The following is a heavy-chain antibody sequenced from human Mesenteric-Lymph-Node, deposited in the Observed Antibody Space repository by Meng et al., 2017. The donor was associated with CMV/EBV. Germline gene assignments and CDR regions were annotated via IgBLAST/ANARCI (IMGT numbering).Heavy chain of an antibody. CDR2: ISWNGGST. CDR3: AKDIAYGGNSFDY. Sequence: SLKISCAASGFTFDDYAMHWVRQASGKGLEWVSGISWNGGSTGYADSVKGRFTISRDNAKDSLYLQLNSLRAEDTALYYCAKDIAYGGNSFDYWGQGTLVTVSS. V-gene: IGHV3-9*01. J-gene: IGHJ4*02. CDR1: GFTFDDYA. D-gene: IGHD4-23*01.